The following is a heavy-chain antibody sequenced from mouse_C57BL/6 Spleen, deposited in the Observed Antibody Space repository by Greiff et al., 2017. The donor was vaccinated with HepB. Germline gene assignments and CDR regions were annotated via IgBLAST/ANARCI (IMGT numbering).Heavy chain of an antibody. J-gene: IGHJ3*01. CDR2: INPNKGGN. V-gene: IGHV1-26*01. Sequence: VQLQQSGPELVKPGASVKISCKASGYTFTDYYMNWVKQSHGKSLEWIGDINPNKGGNSYNQKFKGKATLTVDKYSRTAYMELRSLTSEDSAVYYCARGRYDYDGFAYWGQGTLVTVSA. CDR1: GYTFTDYY. CDR3: ARGRYDYDGFAY. D-gene: IGHD2-4*01.